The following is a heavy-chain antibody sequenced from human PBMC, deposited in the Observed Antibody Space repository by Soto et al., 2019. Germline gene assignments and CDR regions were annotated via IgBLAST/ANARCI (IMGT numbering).Heavy chain of an antibody. CDR3: AAANYGDASDYGMDV. J-gene: IGHJ6*02. V-gene: IGHV1-58*01. Sequence: SVKVSCKASGFTFTSSAVQWVRQARGQRLEWIGWIVVGSGNTNYAQKFQERVTITRDMSTSPAYMELSSLRSEDTAAYYCAAANYGDASDYGMDVWGPGTTVTVSS. CDR2: IVVGSGNT. D-gene: IGHD4-17*01. CDR1: GFTFTSSA.